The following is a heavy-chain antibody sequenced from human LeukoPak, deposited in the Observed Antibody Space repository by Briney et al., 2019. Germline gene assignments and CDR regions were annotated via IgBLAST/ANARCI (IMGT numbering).Heavy chain of an antibody. CDR2: IYTSGST. Sequence: SETLSLTCTVSGGSFSSGNYYWSWIRQPAGKGLEWIGRIYTSGSTNYNPSLKSRVTISIDTSKTQFSLKLSSVTAADTAVYYCARGLWFGDENPPYFDYWGQGTLVTVSS. CDR3: ARGLWFGDENPPYFDY. CDR1: GGSFSSGNYY. J-gene: IGHJ4*02. D-gene: IGHD3-10*01. V-gene: IGHV4-61*02.